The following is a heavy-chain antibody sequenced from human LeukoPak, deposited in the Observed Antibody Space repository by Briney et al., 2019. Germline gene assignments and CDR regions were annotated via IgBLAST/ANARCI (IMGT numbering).Heavy chain of an antibody. CDR3: ARAGSGYYLYFDY. D-gene: IGHD3-22*01. CDR2: ISSSGSTI. CDR1: GFTFSYYS. Sequence: GGSLRLSCAASGFTFSYYSMNWVRQAPGKGLEWVSYISSSGSTIYYADSVKGRFTISRDNAKNSLYLQMNSLRAEDTAVYYCARAGSGYYLYFDYWGQGTLVTVSS. J-gene: IGHJ4*02. V-gene: IGHV3-48*04.